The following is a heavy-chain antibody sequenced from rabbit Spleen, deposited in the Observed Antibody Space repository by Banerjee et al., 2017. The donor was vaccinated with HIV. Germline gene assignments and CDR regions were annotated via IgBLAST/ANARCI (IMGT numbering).Heavy chain of an antibody. J-gene: IGHJ4*01. CDR1: GFSFSYSDY. Sequence: QSLEESGGDLVKPGASLTLTCTASGFSFSYSDYMCWVRQPPGKGPEWIACIAAGVSYTTYYATWVNGRFTISSRNAQNTQYLQLSSLTAADTATYFCVRDRAGDADYGPYYLNLWGQGTLVTVS. CDR3: VRDRAGDADYGPYYLNL. D-gene: IGHD2-1*01. V-gene: IGHV1S40*01. CDR2: IAAGVSYTT.